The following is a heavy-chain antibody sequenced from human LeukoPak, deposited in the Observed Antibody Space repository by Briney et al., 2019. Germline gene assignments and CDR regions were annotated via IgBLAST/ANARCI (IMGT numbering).Heavy chain of an antibody. CDR1: GFTFSSYG. J-gene: IGHJ4*02. D-gene: IGHD4-17*01. CDR2: IRYDGSNK. V-gene: IGHV3-30*02. CDR3: XXXLSQDYGXSSNFDY. Sequence: GGSLRLSCAASGFTFSSYGMHWVRQAPGKGLEWVAFIRYDGSNKYYADSVKGRFTISRDNSKNTLYLQMNSLRAEDTAVYYCXXXLSQDYGXSSNFDYWGQGTLVTVSS.